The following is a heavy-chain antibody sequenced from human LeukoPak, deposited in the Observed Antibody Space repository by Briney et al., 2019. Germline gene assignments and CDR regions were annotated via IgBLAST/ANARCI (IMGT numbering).Heavy chain of an antibody. CDR2: ISSSSSYI. Sequence: GGSLRLFCAASGFTFSSYRMNWVRQAPGKGLEWVSSISSSSSYIYYADSVKGRFTISRDNAKNSLYLQMNSLRAEDTAVYYCTTYGSGRKFDYWGQGVLVTVSS. CDR3: TTYGSGRKFDY. CDR1: GFTFSSYR. J-gene: IGHJ4*02. D-gene: IGHD3-10*01. V-gene: IGHV3-21*01.